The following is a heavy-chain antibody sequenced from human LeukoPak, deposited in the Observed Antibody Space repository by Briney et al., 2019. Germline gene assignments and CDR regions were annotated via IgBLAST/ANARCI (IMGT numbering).Heavy chain of an antibody. J-gene: IGHJ5*02. CDR3: ARVGDCTNGVCYNNWFDP. CDR2: INPNSGGT. CDR1: GYTFTCYY. D-gene: IGHD2-8*01. V-gene: IGHV1-2*06. Sequence: ASVKVSCKASGYTFTCYYMHWVRQAPGQGLGWMGRINPNSGGTNYAQKFQGRVTMTRDTSISTAYMELSRLRSDDTAVYYCARVGDCTNGVCYNNWFDPWGQGTLVTVSS.